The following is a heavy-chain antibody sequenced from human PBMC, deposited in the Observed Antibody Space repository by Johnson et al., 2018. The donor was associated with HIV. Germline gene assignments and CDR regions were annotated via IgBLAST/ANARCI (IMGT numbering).Heavy chain of an antibody. CDR3: ARSKDCSFGTFPDGLDI. V-gene: IGHV3-48*03. Sequence: VQLVESGGGVVRPGGSLRLSCTASGFTFGDYAMSWVRQAPGKGLEWVSYISSTGITIYSADSVKGRFTTSRDNTTNSLYLQMNSLKAEDTAVYYCARSKDCSFGTFPDGLDIWGQGTMVIFSS. J-gene: IGHJ3*02. CDR1: GFTFGDYA. CDR2: ISSTGITI. D-gene: IGHD2-15*01.